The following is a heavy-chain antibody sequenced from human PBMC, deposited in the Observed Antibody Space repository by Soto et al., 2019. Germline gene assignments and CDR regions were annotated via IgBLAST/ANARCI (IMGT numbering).Heavy chain of an antibody. CDR3: SRSQGSSTSLEIYYYYYSGMDV. Sequence: QVQLVQSGAEVKKPGSSVKVSCKASGGTFSSYAISWVRQAPGQGLEWMGGIIPISDTTNYAQKFQGRVTITADESTSTAYMELSSLRSEDTAVYYWSRSQGSSTSLEIYYYYYSGMDVWGQGTKVTVSS. CDR1: GGTFSSYA. J-gene: IGHJ6*02. D-gene: IGHD2-2*01. CDR2: IIPISDTT. V-gene: IGHV1-69*01.